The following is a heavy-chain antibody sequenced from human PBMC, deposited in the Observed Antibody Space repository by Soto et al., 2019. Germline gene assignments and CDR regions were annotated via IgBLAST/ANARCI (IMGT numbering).Heavy chain of an antibody. D-gene: IGHD3-9*01. V-gene: IGHV4-34*01. J-gene: IGHJ4*02. Sequence: SETLSLTCAVYGGSFSGYYWSWIRQPPGKGLEWIGEINHSGSTNYNPSLKSRVTISVDTSKNQFSLKLSSVTAADTAVYYCASARYYYFDYWGQGTLVTVSS. CDR3: ASARYYYFDY. CDR1: GGSFSGYY. CDR2: INHSGST.